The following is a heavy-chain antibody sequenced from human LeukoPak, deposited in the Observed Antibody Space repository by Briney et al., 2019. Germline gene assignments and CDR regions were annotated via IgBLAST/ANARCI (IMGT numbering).Heavy chain of an antibody. CDR1: GYSFTSYC. D-gene: IGHD1-26*01. Sequence: GESLKISCKVSGYSFTSYCIGWVRPMPGKGLEWMGIIYPGDSGPTYSPSFQGQVTISVDKSINTAYLQWSSLQASDTAMYYCGMSGDRVPLQDDVFDVWGQGTMVTVST. CDR2: IYPGDSGP. J-gene: IGHJ3*01. V-gene: IGHV5-51*01. CDR3: GMSGDRVPLQDDVFDV.